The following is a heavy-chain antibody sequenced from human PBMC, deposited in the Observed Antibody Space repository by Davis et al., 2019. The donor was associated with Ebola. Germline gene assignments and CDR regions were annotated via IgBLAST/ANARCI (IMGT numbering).Heavy chain of an antibody. Sequence: ASVKVSCKTSGYTFTTYSISWVRQAPGQRLEWMGWISGYDGNTNYALKFQGRVTMTRDTSTSTVYMDLSSLRSEDTAVYYCARGLWFTGPPTYGLDVWGQGTTVTVSS. V-gene: IGHV1-18*01. CDR1: GYTFTTYS. J-gene: IGHJ6*02. CDR3: ARGLWFTGPPTYGLDV. D-gene: IGHD3-10*01. CDR2: ISGYDGNT.